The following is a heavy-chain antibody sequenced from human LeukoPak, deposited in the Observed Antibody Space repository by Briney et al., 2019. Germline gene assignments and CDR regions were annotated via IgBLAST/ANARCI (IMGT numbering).Heavy chain of an antibody. V-gene: IGHV4-34*01. Sequence: SETLSLTCAVYGGSFSGYYWSWIREPPGKGLEWIGEINHSGSTNYNPSLKSRVTISVDTSKNQFSLKLSSVTAADTAVYSCASGYCSSTSCYAFDYWGQGTLVTVSS. J-gene: IGHJ4*02. CDR3: ASGYCSSTSCYAFDY. CDR2: INHSGST. CDR1: GGSFSGYY. D-gene: IGHD2-2*01.